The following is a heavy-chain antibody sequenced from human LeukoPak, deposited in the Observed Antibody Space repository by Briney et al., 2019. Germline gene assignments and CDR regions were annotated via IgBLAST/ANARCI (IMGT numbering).Heavy chain of an antibody. CDR1: GFTFSSYS. Sequence: SGGSLRLSCAASGFTFSSYSMNWVRQAPGKGLEWVSSISSSSSYIYYADSVKGRFTISRDNAKNSLYLQMNSLRAEDTAVYYCAREISTATDPQYFDYWGQGTLVTVSS. CDR2: ISSSSSYI. V-gene: IGHV3-21*01. CDR3: AREISTATDPQYFDY. D-gene: IGHD5-18*01. J-gene: IGHJ4*02.